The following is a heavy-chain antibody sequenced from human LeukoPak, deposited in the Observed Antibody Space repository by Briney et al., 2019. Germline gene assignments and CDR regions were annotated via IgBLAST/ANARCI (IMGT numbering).Heavy chain of an antibody. CDR3: AKDAKLGMATMYSFDT. CDR1: GFTFSTYA. V-gene: IGHV3-23*01. Sequence: KPGGSLRVSCAASGFTFSTYAMSWVRQAPGKGLEWVSGISGSGGSTYYADSVKGRFTISRDNSKSSLYLQMNSLRAEDTAVYYCAKDAKLGMATMYSFDTWGQGTMVTDSS. CDR2: ISGSGGST. D-gene: IGHD5-24*01. J-gene: IGHJ3*02.